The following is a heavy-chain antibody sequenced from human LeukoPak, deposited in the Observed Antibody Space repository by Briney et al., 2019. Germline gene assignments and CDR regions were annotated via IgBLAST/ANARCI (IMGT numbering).Heavy chain of an antibody. V-gene: IGHV3-23*01. J-gene: IGHJ4*02. CDR1: GFTFSSYA. Sequence: TGGSLRLSCAASGFTFSSYAMSWVRQAPGKGLEWVSGIRGSGGATYYADSVKGRFTISRDNSKNTLYLQMNSLRAEDTAVYYCAKDDLGFGKLGYWGQGTLVTVSS. CDR2: IRGSGGAT. D-gene: IGHD3-10*01. CDR3: AKDDLGFGKLGY.